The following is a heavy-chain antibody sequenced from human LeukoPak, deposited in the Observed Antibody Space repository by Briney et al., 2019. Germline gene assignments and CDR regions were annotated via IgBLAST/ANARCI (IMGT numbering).Heavy chain of an antibody. CDR1: GYTFTGYY. J-gene: IGHJ4*02. D-gene: IGHD6-13*01. CDR2: INPNSGGT. CDR3: ARVPYSSSWYGFDY. Sequence: ASVKVSCKASGYTFTGYYMHWVRQAPGQGLEWMGRINPNSGGTNYAQKFQGRVTMTRDTSISTAYMERSRLRSDDTAVYYCARVPYSSSWYGFDYWPGGTVVSVS. V-gene: IGHV1-2*06.